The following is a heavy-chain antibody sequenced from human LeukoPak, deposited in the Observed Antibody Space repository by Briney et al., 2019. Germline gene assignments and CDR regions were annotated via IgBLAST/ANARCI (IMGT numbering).Heavy chain of an antibody. CDR3: AGGYYDSSGYSDY. CDR2: INAGNGNT. CDR1: GYTFTSYA. V-gene: IGHV1-3*01. D-gene: IGHD3-22*01. J-gene: IGHJ4*02. Sequence: ASVKLSCKASGYTFTSYAMHWVRQAPGQRREWMGWINAGNGNTKYSQKFQGRVTITRDTSESTSYMELSRLRSEETAVYYCAGGYYDSSGYSDYWGQGTLVTVSS.